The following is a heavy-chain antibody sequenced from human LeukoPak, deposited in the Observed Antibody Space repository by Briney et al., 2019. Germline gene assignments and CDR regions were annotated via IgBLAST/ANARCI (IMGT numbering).Heavy chain of an antibody. D-gene: IGHD6-13*01. J-gene: IGHJ5*02. CDR2: LGVSVSGYGGST. Sequence: GGSLRLSCAASGFTFSRYAMSWVRQAPGKGLEWVSALGVSVSGYGGSTYYADSVKGRFTISRDNSKNTLYLQMNSLRAEDTAVYYCARDLVWYSSPGFAFDPWGQGTLVTVSS. CDR3: ARDLVWYSSPGFAFDP. V-gene: IGHV3-23*01. CDR1: GFTFSRYA.